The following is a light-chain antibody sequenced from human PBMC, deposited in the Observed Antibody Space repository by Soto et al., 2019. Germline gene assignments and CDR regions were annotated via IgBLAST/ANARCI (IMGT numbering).Light chain of an antibody. Sequence: QSALTQPASVSGSPGQSITISCTGTSSDVGSYNLVSWYQQHQGKAPKLMIYEGSKRPSGVSNRFSGSKSGNTASLTISGLQAEDEADYYCCSYAGSSTFVYVFGTGTKVTVL. V-gene: IGLV2-23*03. J-gene: IGLJ1*01. CDR1: SSDVGSYNL. CDR3: CSYAGSSTFVYV. CDR2: EGS.